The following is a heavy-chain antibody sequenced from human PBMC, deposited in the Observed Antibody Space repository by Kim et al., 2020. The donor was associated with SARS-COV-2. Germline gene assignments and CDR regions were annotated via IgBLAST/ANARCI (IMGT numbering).Heavy chain of an antibody. CDR3: ARGEQLYGMDV. V-gene: IGHV3-21*01. D-gene: IGHD6-13*01. CDR2: ISSSSYI. CDR1: GFTFSSYS. J-gene: IGHJ6*02. Sequence: GGSLRLSCAASGFTFSSYSMNWVRQAPGKGLEWVSSISSSSYIYYADSVKGRFTISRDKAKNSLYLQMNSLRAEDTTVYYCARGEQLYGMDVWGQGTTVTVSS.